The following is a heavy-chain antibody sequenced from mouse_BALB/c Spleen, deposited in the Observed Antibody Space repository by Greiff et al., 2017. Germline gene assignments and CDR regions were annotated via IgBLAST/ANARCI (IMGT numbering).Heavy chain of an antibody. Sequence: EVMLVESGPGLVKPSQSLSLTCTVTGYSITSDYAWNWIRQFPGNKLEWMGYISYSGSTSYNPSLKSRISITRDTSKNQFFLQLNSVTTEDTATYYCARGDYRYDGFAYWGQGTLVTVSA. CDR2: ISYSGST. CDR1: GYSITSDYA. D-gene: IGHD2-14*01. CDR3: ARGDYRYDGFAY. J-gene: IGHJ3*01. V-gene: IGHV3-2*02.